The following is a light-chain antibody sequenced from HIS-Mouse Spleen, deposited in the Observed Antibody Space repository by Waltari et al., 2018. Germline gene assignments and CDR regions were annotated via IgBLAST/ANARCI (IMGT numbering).Light chain of an antibody. Sequence: DIVMTQSPDSLAVSLCERATIHCKSSQSVLYSSNNKNYLAWYQQKPGQPPKLLIYWASTRESGVPDRFSGSGSGTDFTLTISSLQAEDVAVYYCQQDYSTPYTFGQGTKLEIK. CDR2: WAS. J-gene: IGKJ2*01. V-gene: IGKV4-1*01. CDR1: QSVLYSSNNKNY. CDR3: QQDYSTPYT.